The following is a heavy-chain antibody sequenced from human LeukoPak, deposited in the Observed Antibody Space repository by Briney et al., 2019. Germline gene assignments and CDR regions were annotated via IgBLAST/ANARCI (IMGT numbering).Heavy chain of an antibody. D-gene: IGHD5-18*01. CDR3: ARHSGYSYGYAYYYYYMDV. J-gene: IGHJ6*03. CDR2: IYYSGST. CDR1: GGSISSSSYY. Sequence: SETLSLTCTVPGGSISSSSYYWGWIRQPPGKGLEWIGSIYYSGSTYYNPSLKSRVTISVDPSKNQFSPKLSSVTAADTAVYYCARHSGYSYGYAYYYYYMDVWGKGTTVTASS. V-gene: IGHV4-39*01.